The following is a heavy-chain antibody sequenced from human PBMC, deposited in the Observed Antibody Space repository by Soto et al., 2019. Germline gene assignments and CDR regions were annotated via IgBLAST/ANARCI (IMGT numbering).Heavy chain of an antibody. CDR1: GFSFDDYA. D-gene: IGHD2-8*02. CDR3: AKSTGGTANGMGD. J-gene: IGHJ6*02. V-gene: IGHV3-9*01. CDR2: ISWNSGTI. Sequence: EVQVVESGGGLVQPGRSLRLSCAASGFSFDDYAMHWVRQAPGKGLEWVSGISWNSGTIGYADSVKGRFTISRDNAKNSLYLQMNSLRAEDTALYYCAKSTGGTANGMGDWGQGTTVTVSS.